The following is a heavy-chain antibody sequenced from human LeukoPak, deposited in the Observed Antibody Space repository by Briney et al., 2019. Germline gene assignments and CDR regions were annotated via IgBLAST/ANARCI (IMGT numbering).Heavy chain of an antibody. CDR1: GFTFSAYW. CDR2: LSGSGGST. V-gene: IGHV3-23*01. Sequence: GGSLRLSCVASGFTFSAYWMSWVRQAPGEGLEWVSTLSGSGGSTYYADSVRGRFTISRDNSKNALYLQMNSLRAEDTAVYYCARHRITMIVVVIKSYFDYWGQGTLVTVSS. CDR3: ARHRITMIVVVIKSYFDY. D-gene: IGHD3-22*01. J-gene: IGHJ4*02.